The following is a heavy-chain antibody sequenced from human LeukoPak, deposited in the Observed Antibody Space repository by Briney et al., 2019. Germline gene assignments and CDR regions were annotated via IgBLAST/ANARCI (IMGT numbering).Heavy chain of an antibody. V-gene: IGHV3-7*01. CDR1: GFTFSDYW. Sequence: PGGSLRLSCSASGFTFSDYWMMWVRQAPGKGLEWVGNIRQDDSEKNYVDSVKGRFTISRDNAKFSLYLQMNSLRAEDTAVYYCARVLEWLRSRGIDYWGQGTLVTVSS. D-gene: IGHD5-12*01. J-gene: IGHJ4*02. CDR3: ARVLEWLRSRGIDY. CDR2: IRQDDSEK.